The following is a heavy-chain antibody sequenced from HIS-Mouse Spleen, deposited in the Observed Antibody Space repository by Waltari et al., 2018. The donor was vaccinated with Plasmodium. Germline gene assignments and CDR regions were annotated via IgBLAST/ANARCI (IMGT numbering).Heavy chain of an antibody. CDR1: GYSISSGYY. Sequence: QVQLQESGQGLVKPSETLSLTCTVPGYSISSGYYWGWIRQPRGQGLEWNGSIYHSGSTYYNPSLKSRVTISVDTSKNQFSLKLSSVTAADTAVYYCARVDYGSGDYYYYYGMDVWGQGTTVTVSS. D-gene: IGHD3-10*01. CDR2: IYHSGST. CDR3: ARVDYGSGDYYYYYGMDV. V-gene: IGHV4-38-2*02. J-gene: IGHJ6*02.